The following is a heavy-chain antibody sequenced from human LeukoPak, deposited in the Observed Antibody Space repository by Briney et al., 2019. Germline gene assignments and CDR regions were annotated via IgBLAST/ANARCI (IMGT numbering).Heavy chain of an antibody. CDR3: AKVWVRYPPLGYFQH. V-gene: IGHV3-30*18. D-gene: IGHD2-2*02. J-gene: IGHJ1*01. CDR1: GFTFSSYG. Sequence: PGGSLRLSCAASGFTFSSYGMHWVRQAPGKGLEWVAVISYDGSNKYYADSVKGRFTISRDNSKNTLYLQMNSLRAEDTAVYYCAKVWVRYPPLGYFQHWGQGTLVTVSS. CDR2: ISYDGSNK.